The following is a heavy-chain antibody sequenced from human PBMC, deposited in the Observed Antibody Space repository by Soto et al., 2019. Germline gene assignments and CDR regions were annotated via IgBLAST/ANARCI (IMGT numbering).Heavy chain of an antibody. Sequence: GGSLRLSCAASGFTVSSNYMSWVRQAPGKGLEWVSVIYSGGSTYYADSVKGRFTISRDNSKNTLYLQMNSLRAEDTAVYYCARNKYCSGGSCDTYYYYMDVWGKGTTVTVSS. D-gene: IGHD2-15*01. V-gene: IGHV3-66*01. CDR3: ARNKYCSGGSCDTYYYYMDV. CDR2: IYSGGST. J-gene: IGHJ6*03. CDR1: GFTVSSNY.